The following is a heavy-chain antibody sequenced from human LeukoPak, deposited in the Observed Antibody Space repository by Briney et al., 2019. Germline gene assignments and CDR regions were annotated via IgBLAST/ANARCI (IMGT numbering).Heavy chain of an antibody. D-gene: IGHD3-10*01. CDR3: ARDGRAFSSGSPSFFCDY. CDR1: GYTFTGYY. V-gene: IGHV1-2*02. J-gene: IGHJ4*02. Sequence: GASVKVSCKASGYTFTGYYMHWVRQAPGQGLEWMGWINPNSGGTNYAQKFQGRVTMTRDTSISTAYMELSRLRSDDTAVYYCARDGRAFSSGSPSFFCDYWGQGTLVTVSS. CDR2: INPNSGGT.